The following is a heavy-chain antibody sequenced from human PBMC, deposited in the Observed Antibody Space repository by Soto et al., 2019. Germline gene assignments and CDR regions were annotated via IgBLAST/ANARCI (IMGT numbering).Heavy chain of an antibody. CDR2: ISGSGGST. CDR1: GCTFSSYA. D-gene: IGHD2-15*01. Sequence: EVQLLESGGGLVQPGGSLRLSCAASGCTFSSYAMSWVRQAPGKGLEWVSAISGSGGSTYYADSVKGRFTISRDNSKNTLYLQMNSGSAEDTAVYYCARDQANGYCSGGSCYPGPRPWDYWGQGTLVTVSS. V-gene: IGHV3-23*01. J-gene: IGHJ4*02. CDR3: ARDQANGYCSGGSCYPGPRPWDY.